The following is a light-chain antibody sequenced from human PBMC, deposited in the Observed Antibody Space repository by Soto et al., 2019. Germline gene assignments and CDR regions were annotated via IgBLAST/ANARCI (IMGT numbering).Light chain of an antibody. CDR2: WAS. J-gene: IGKJ2*01. Sequence: DIVMTQSPDSLAVSLGERATINCKSSQSVLYSSNNKNYLAWYQQKSGQPPKLLIYWASTRESGVPDRFSGSGSGTDFTLTISSLQAEDVAVYYCQHYYSTPPYTFGQGTKLGIK. CDR1: QSVLYSSNNKNY. V-gene: IGKV4-1*01. CDR3: QHYYSTPPYT.